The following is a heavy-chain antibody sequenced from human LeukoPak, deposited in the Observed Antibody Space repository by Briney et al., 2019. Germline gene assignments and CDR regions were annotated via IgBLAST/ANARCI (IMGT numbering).Heavy chain of an antibody. Sequence: GGSLRLSCAASGFTFSSYGMHWVRQAPGKGLEWVAVISYDGSNKYYADSVKGRFTISRDNSKNTLYLQMNSLRAEDTAVYYCAKDYYDSSGYYFNGFDYWGQGTQVTVSS. J-gene: IGHJ4*02. V-gene: IGHV3-30*18. D-gene: IGHD3-22*01. CDR1: GFTFSSYG. CDR2: ISYDGSNK. CDR3: AKDYYDSSGYYFNGFDY.